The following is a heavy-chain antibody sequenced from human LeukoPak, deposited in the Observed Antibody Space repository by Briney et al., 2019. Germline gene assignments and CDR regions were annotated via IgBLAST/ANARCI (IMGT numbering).Heavy chain of an antibody. CDR3: ARDLGGNKSAFDY. J-gene: IGHJ4*02. D-gene: IGHD2/OR15-2a*01. CDR2: IYNSGST. V-gene: IGHV4-59*01. CDR1: ADSISDYY. Sequence: PSETLSLTCSVSADSISDYYWSWIRQPPGKGLEWIGYIYNSGSTNYNPSLSSRVTISVDSSKKQFSLKVSSVTAADTAVYYCARDLGGNKSAFDYWGQGTLVTVSS.